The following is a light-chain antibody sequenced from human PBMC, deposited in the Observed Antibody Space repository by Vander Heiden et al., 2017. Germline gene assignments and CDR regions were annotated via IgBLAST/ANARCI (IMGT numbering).Light chain of an antibody. J-gene: IGKJ4*01. Sequence: EVVLTQSPGTLSLSPGEGVTPSCRTSQSVSSRCLAWYQQKPGQAPKLLMYDTSSRATGIPDRFSGSGSGTEFTLTISRLEPDDFAVYYCQLYGTSPLLTFGGGTKVEIK. CDR2: DTS. CDR1: QSVSSRC. CDR3: QLYGTSPLLT. V-gene: IGKV3-20*01.